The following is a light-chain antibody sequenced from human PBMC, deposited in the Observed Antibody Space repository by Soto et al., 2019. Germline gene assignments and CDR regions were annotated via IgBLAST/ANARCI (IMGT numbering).Light chain of an antibody. CDR2: RNN. CDR1: SSNIGSNY. J-gene: IGLJ3*02. Sequence: QSVLTQPPSASGTPGQRVTISCSGSSSNIGSNYVYWYQQLPGTAPKLLIYRNNQRPSGVPDRFSGSKSGTSASLAISGLRSEDEADYYCAAWDDSLSAVFGGGTKLPS. V-gene: IGLV1-47*01. CDR3: AAWDDSLSAV.